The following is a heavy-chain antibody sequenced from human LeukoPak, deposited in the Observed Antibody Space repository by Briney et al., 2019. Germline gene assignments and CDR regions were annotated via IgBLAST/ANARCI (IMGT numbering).Heavy chain of an antibody. CDR1: GFTFDDYG. Sequence: LPGGSLRLSCAASGFTFDDYGMSWVRQAPGKGLEWVSGINWNGGSTGYADSVKGRFTISRDNAKNTLYLQMNSLRAEDTALYYCARVPITLAGTKDAKYFQHWGQGTLVTVSS. V-gene: IGHV3-20*04. D-gene: IGHD6-19*01. J-gene: IGHJ1*01. CDR3: ARVPITLAGTKDAKYFQH. CDR2: INWNGGST.